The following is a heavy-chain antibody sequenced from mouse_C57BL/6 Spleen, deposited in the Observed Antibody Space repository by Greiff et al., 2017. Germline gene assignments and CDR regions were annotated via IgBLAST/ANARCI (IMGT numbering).Heavy chain of an antibody. CDR1: GFTFSSYG. CDR3: ARQSNYEYFDV. J-gene: IGHJ1*03. Sequence: EVKLVESGGDLVKPGGSLKLSCAASGFTFSSYGMSWVRQTPDKRLEWVATISSGGSYTYYPDSVKGRFTISRDNAKNTLYLQMSSLKSEDTAMYYCARQSNYEYFDVWGTGTTVTVSS. CDR2: ISSGGSYT. D-gene: IGHD2-5*01. V-gene: IGHV5-6*01.